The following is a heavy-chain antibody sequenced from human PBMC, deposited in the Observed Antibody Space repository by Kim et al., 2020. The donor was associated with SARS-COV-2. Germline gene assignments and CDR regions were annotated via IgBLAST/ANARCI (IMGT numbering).Heavy chain of an antibody. Sequence: GGSLRLSCAASGFTFSSYWVHWVRQAPGKGLMWVSRINGDGSTTSYTDSVKGRFTISRDNAKNTLYLQMNSLRAEDTAVYYCARVSSVAGLSWGRGTLVTISS. CDR1: GFTFSSYW. CDR2: INGDGSTT. V-gene: IGHV3-74*01. J-gene: IGHJ5*02. D-gene: IGHD6-19*01. CDR3: ARVSSVAGLS.